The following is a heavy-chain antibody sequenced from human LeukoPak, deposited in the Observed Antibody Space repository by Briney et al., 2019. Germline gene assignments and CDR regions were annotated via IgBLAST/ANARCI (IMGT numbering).Heavy chain of an antibody. CDR2: ISSSSSYI. Sequence: GGSLRLSCAASGFTFSSYSMNWVRQAPGKGLEWVSSISSSSSYIYYADSVKGRFTISRDNAKNSLYLQMNSLRAEDTAVYYCARDSSSLQAFDIWGQGTMVTVSS. V-gene: IGHV3-21*04. CDR1: GFTFSSYS. J-gene: IGHJ3*02. D-gene: IGHD6-13*01. CDR3: ARDSSSLQAFDI.